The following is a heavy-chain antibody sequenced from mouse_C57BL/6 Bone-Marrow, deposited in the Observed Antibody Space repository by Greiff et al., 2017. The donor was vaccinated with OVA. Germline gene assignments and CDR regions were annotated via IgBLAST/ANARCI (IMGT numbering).Heavy chain of an antibody. V-gene: IGHV1-69*01. CDR1: GYTFTSYW. J-gene: IGHJ2*01. Sequence: QVQLQQPGAELVMPGASVKLSCKASGYTFTSYWMHWVKPRPGQGLEWIGEIDPSDSYTNSNQKFKGKSTLTVDKSSSTAYMQLSSLTSEDSAVYYCARSITTVVATRYFDYWGQGTTLTVSS. D-gene: IGHD1-1*01. CDR3: ARSITTVVATRYFDY. CDR2: IDPSDSYT.